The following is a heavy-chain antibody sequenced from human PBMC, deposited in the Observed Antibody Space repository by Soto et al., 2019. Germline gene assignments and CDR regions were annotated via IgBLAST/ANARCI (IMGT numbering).Heavy chain of an antibody. J-gene: IGHJ6*02. Sequence: QVQLQESGPGLVKPSQTLSLTCTVSGGSISSGGYYWSWIRPHPGKGLGWIGYIYYSGSTYYNPSLNSRVTITVDTSKNQFSLKRSSVTAADTAVYYCARGIVVRDYYYGMDVWGQGTTVTVSS. D-gene: IGHD2-2*01. CDR1: GGSISSGGYY. CDR2: IYYSGST. CDR3: ARGIVVRDYYYGMDV. V-gene: IGHV4-31*03.